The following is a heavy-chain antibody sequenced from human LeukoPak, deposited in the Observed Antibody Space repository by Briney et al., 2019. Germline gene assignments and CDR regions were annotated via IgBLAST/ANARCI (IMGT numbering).Heavy chain of an antibody. Sequence: SETLSLTCTVSGGSISSGGYYWSWIRQHPGKGLEWIGYIYYSGSTYYNPSLKSRVTISVDTSKNQFSLKLSSVTAADTAVYYCARGKLDYYDSSGSLDYFDYWGQGTLVTVSS. CDR2: IYYSGST. CDR3: ARGKLDYYDSSGSLDYFDY. CDR1: GGSISSGGYY. V-gene: IGHV4-31*03. J-gene: IGHJ4*02. D-gene: IGHD3-22*01.